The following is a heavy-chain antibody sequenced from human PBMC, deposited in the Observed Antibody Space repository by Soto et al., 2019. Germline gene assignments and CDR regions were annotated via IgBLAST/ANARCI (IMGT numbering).Heavy chain of an antibody. CDR1: GGSISSSSYY. CDR3: ARARITMVREVIKYNMDV. D-gene: IGHD3-10*01. CDR2: IYYSGST. V-gene: IGHV4-39*07. Sequence: PSETLSLTCTVSGGSISSSSYYWGWIRQPPGKGLGWIGSIYYSGSTYYNPSLKSRVTISVDTSKNQFSLKLSSVTAADTAIYYCARARITMVREVIKYNMDVWGQGTTVTVSS. J-gene: IGHJ6*02.